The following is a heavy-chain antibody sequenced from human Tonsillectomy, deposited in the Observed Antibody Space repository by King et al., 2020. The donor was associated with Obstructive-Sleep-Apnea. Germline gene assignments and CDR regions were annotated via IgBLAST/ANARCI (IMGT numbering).Heavy chain of an antibody. J-gene: IGHJ6*02. D-gene: IGHD3-10*01. CDR1: GGSISSGDYL. Sequence: VQLQESGPRLVKPSQTLSLTCTVSGGSISSGDYLWTWIRQPPGKGLEWIGYIYYSGNTHYNPSLTSRVTISVDTSKNLFSLKLSSVTAADTAVYYCAREGRTMRARDYYYYNGMDGWGPGNTVTVAS. V-gene: IGHV4-30-4*01. CDR3: AREGRTMRARDYYYYNGMDG. CDR2: IYYSGNT.